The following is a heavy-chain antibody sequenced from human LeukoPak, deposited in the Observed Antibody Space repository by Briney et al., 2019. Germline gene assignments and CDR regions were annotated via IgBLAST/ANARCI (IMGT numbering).Heavy chain of an antibody. J-gene: IGHJ6*03. D-gene: IGHD1-7*01. CDR3: ARRGGITGTTKLDV. CDR2: IHYSGST. Sequence: DPLSLTCTVSGASISSGSNYWGWIRQPPGKGLEWIVSIHYSGSTYYNPSLKSRVNISVDTSKNQFSLELSSVTAADTSVYYCARRGGITGTTKLDVWGKGTTVIVS. V-gene: IGHV4-39*01. CDR1: GASISSGSNY.